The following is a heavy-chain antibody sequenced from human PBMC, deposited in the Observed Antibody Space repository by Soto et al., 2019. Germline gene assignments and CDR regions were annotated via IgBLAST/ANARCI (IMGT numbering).Heavy chain of an antibody. D-gene: IGHD3-3*01. Sequence: PGGSLRLSCAASVFPFSSYAMSWVRQAPGKGLEWVSAISGSGGSTYYADSVKGRFTISRDNSKNTLYLQMNSLRAEDTAVYYCAMIHVLRFLEWLPDDAFDIWGQGTMVTVSS. V-gene: IGHV3-23*01. CDR2: ISGSGGST. J-gene: IGHJ3*02. CDR1: VFPFSSYA. CDR3: AMIHVLRFLEWLPDDAFDI.